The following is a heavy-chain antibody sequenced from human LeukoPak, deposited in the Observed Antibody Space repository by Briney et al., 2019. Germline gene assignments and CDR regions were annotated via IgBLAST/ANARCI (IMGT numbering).Heavy chain of an antibody. Sequence: PGGSLRLSCAASGFTFSSYAMSWVRQAPGKGLEWVSAISGSGGSTYYAASVKGRFTISRENSKNTRYLKMNSLRAEDTAVYYCANHGIGFDYWGQGTLVTVSS. D-gene: IGHD2-21*01. V-gene: IGHV3-23*01. CDR1: GFTFSSYA. CDR2: ISGSGGST. CDR3: ANHGIGFDY. J-gene: IGHJ4*02.